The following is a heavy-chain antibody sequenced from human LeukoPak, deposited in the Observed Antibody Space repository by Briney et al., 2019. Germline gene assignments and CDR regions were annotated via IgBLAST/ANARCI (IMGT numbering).Heavy chain of an antibody. Sequence: PSGTLSLTCVVSGVSISISDYWTWVRQSPEKGLEWIGEIYRSGSTNYNPSLKSRVTMSVDTSKNQFSLKLSSVTAADTAVYYCASHHRRGYSYGYRVGNWFDPWGQGTLVTVSS. CDR3: ASHHRRGYSYGYRVGNWFDP. V-gene: IGHV4-4*02. D-gene: IGHD5-18*01. J-gene: IGHJ5*02. CDR1: GVSISISDY. CDR2: IYRSGST.